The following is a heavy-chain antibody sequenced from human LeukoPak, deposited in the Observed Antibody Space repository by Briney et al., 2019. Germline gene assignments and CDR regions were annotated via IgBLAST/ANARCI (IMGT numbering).Heavy chain of an antibody. CDR3: ATSYSGMLTGIGAFDI. D-gene: IGHD1-26*01. Sequence: GGSLRLSCAASGFTFSSYEMNWVRQAPGKGLEWVSYISSSGSTIYYADSVKGRFTISRDNAKNSLYLQMNSLRAEDTAVYYCATSYSGMLTGIGAFDIWGQGTVVTVSS. J-gene: IGHJ3*02. CDR1: GFTFSSYE. V-gene: IGHV3-48*03. CDR2: ISSSGSTI.